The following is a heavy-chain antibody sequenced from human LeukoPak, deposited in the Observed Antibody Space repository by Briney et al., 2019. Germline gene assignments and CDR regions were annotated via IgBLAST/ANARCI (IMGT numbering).Heavy chain of an antibody. V-gene: IGHV1-18*04. D-gene: IGHD3-16*02. Sequence: ASVKVSCKASGYTFTSYSISWVRQAPGQGLELMGWISAYNGNTNYAQKLQGRVTMTTDTSTSTAYMELRSLRSDDTAVYYCARGADDYVWGSYRYITTGFDYWGQGTLVTVSS. CDR2: ISAYNGNT. J-gene: IGHJ4*02. CDR1: GYTFTSYS. CDR3: ARGADDYVWGSYRYITTGFDY.